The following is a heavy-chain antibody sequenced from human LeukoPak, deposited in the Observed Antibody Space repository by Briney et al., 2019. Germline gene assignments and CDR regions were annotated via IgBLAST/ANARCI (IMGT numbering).Heavy chain of an antibody. CDR2: IYSSGTT. D-gene: IGHD4-23*01. J-gene: IGHJ4*02. Sequence: SETLSLTCTVSGVSISGYYWSWIRQPPGKGLEWIGYIYSSGTTNYNPSLKSQITISLDTSKNQFSLKLSSVTAADTAVYYCARLPQNYGGNARFDSWGQGTLVTVSS. CDR1: GVSISGYY. V-gene: IGHV4-59*01. CDR3: ARLPQNYGGNARFDS.